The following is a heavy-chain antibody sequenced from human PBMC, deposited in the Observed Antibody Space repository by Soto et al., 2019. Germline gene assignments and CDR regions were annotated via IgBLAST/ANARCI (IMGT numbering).Heavy chain of an antibody. V-gene: IGHV4-39*01. CDR1: GFNFNFYW. CDR2: VYYSGTT. D-gene: IGHD6-19*01. Sequence: VLLVESGGGLVQPGGSLRLSCAASGFNFNFYWMHWVRQAPGKGLEWIGTVYYSGTTYYNPSLQSQVTISVDTSKNQFSLNLRYVTATDTAVYYCARHSGHFAIAGAGVDSWGQGTRVTVSS. CDR3: ARHSGHFAIAGAGVDS. J-gene: IGHJ5*01.